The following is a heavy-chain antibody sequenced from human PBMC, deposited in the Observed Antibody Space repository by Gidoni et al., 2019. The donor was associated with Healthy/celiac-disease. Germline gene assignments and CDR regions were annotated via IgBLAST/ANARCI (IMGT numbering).Heavy chain of an antibody. V-gene: IGHV3-9*01. CDR2: SSWNSGSI. D-gene: IGHD3-22*01. CDR1: GFTFDDYA. CDR3: AKVGPRGVRYYDSSGYSDAFDI. J-gene: IGHJ3*02. Sequence: EVQLVESGGGLVQPGRSLRLSCAASGFTFDDYAMHWVRQAPGKGLEWVSGSSWNSGSIGYADSVKGRFTISRDNAKNSLYLQMNSLRAEDTALYYCAKVGPRGVRYYDSSGYSDAFDIWGQGTMVTVSS.